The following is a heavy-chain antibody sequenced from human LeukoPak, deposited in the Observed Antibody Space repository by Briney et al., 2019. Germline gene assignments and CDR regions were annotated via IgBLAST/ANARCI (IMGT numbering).Heavy chain of an antibody. D-gene: IGHD2-21*01. Sequence: GGSLRLSCAASGFTFSSYGMHWVRQAPGKGLEWVAVVRYDGSDEHYADSVKGRFTISRDNSKTTLYLQMNNLREEDTAVYYCARPNCGGECYFSGYGMDVWGQGTTVTVSS. CDR3: ARPNCGGECYFSGYGMDV. CDR1: GFTFSSYG. CDR2: VRYDGSDE. V-gene: IGHV3-30*04. J-gene: IGHJ6*02.